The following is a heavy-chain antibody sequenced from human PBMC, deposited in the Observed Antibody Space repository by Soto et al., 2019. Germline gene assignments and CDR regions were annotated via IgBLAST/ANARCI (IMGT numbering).Heavy chain of an antibody. D-gene: IGHD3-3*01. CDR2: ISAYNGNT. J-gene: IGHJ5*02. CDR3: ARKVRSYDFWSGYSWFDP. CDR1: GYTFTSYG. Sequence: GASVKVSCKASGYTFTSYGISWVRQAPGQGLEWMGWISAYNGNTNYAQKLQGRVTMTTDTSTSTAYMELRSLRSDDTAVYYCARKVRSYDFWSGYSWFDPWGQGTLVTVSS. V-gene: IGHV1-18*01.